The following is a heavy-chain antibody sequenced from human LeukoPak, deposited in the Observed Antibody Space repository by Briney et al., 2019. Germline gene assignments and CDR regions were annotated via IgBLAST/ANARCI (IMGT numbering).Heavy chain of an antibody. V-gene: IGHV3-30*03. CDR1: GFIFENYG. CDR2: ISYDGSTK. CDR3: ATDAYFDMRGGPRR. Sequence: GGSLRLSCAASGFIFENYGMHWVRQAPGQGLQWVVVISYDGSTKYYGDSVKGRFTISRDNSKNTLFLELNSLRAEDTAVYYCATDAYFDMRGGPRRWGQGTLVSVSS. D-gene: IGHD3-9*01. J-gene: IGHJ1*01.